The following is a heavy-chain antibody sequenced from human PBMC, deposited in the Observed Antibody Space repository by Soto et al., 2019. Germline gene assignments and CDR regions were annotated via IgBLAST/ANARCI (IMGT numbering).Heavy chain of an antibody. V-gene: IGHV4-31*03. CDR3: ARWPQLEPRFDY. D-gene: IGHD1-1*01. Sequence: SETLSLTCTVSGGSISSGGYYWSWIRQHPGKGLEWIGYIYYSGSTYYNPSLKSRVTISVDTSKNQFSLRLSSVTAADTAVYYCARWPQLEPRFDYWGQGTLVTVS. CDR1: GGSISSGGYY. CDR2: IYYSGST. J-gene: IGHJ4*02.